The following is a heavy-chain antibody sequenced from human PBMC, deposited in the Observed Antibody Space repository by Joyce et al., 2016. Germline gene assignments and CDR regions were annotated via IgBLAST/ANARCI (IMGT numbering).Heavy chain of an antibody. CDR1: GFNFNIYA. J-gene: IGHJ4*02. CDR3: AKGSDYNPTNFDY. D-gene: IGHD4-11*01. CDR2: ISGSGGGT. V-gene: IGHV3-23*01. Sequence: EVQLLESGGGLVQPGESLRLSCAASGFNFNIYARNWVRQTPGKGLEWVSGISGSGGGTYYADLVKGRFTISRDNSKNTLYLQMNSLRADDAALYYCAKGSDYNPTNFDYWGQGTLVTVSS.